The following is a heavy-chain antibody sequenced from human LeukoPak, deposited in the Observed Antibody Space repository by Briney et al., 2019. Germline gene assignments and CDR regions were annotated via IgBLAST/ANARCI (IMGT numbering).Heavy chain of an antibody. Sequence: PETLSLTCTVSGGSISSSIYYSGWIRQPPGKGLGWIGSIYYSGSTYYTPSLKSRVTISVDTSKNQFSLKRSSVTAADTAVYYCARSSVTVAVDYWGQGTLVTVSS. CDR2: IYYSGST. J-gene: IGHJ4*02. CDR1: GGSISSSIYY. CDR3: ARSSVTVAVDY. V-gene: IGHV4-39*01. D-gene: IGHD6-19*01.